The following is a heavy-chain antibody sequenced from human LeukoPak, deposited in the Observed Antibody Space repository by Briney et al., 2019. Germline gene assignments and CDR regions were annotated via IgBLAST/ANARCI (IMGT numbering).Heavy chain of an antibody. CDR1: GYTFTSYY. CDR3: ARGGSGDYDSSGYRLGMDV. D-gene: IGHD3-22*01. Sequence: ASVKASCKASGYTFTSYYMHWVRQAPGQGLEWMGIINPSGGSTSYAQKFQGRVTMTRDTSTSTVYMELSSLRSEDTAVYYCARGGSGDYDSSGYRLGMDVWGKGTTVTISS. J-gene: IGHJ6*04. CDR2: INPSGGST. V-gene: IGHV1-46*01.